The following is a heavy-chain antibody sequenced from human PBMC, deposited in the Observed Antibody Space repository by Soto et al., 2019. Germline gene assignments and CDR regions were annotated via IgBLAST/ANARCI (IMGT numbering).Heavy chain of an antibody. V-gene: IGHV4-39*01. D-gene: IGHD3-22*01. Sequence: KTSETLSLTCTVSGGSISSSSYYWGWIRQPPGKGLEWIGSIYYSGSTYYNPSLKSRVTISVDTSKNQFSLKLSSVTAADTAVYFCARHADDYYDSSGYPLGFDYWGQGTLVTVSS. CDR1: GGSISSSSYY. J-gene: IGHJ4*02. CDR2: IYYSGST. CDR3: ARHADDYYDSSGYPLGFDY.